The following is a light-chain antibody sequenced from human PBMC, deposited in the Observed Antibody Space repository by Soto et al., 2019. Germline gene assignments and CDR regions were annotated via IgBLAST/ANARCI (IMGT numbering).Light chain of an antibody. CDR2: GAS. CDR3: QQYNNWLPWT. J-gene: IGKJ1*01. V-gene: IGKV3-15*01. Sequence: EIVMTQSPATLSVSPGERATLSCRASQSVSSNLAWYQQKPGQAPRLLIYGASTRATGIPARFSGSGSGTELTLTISSLQSEDFAVYCCQQYNNWLPWTFGQGTKVEIK. CDR1: QSVSSN.